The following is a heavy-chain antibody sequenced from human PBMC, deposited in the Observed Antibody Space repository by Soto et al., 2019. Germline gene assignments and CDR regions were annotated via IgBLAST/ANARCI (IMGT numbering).Heavy chain of an antibody. D-gene: IGHD3-22*01. V-gene: IGHV2-26*01. CDR1: GFSLSNARMG. CDR2: IFANDEE. Sequence: QVTLKESGPVLVKPTETLTLTCTVSGFSLSNARMGVSWIRQPPGKALEWLEHIFANDEETYNTSLRSRLTISRDPSKNQVVLTMTNMDPVDTATYYCARMGDYYDNAGDAFDLWGQGTRVTVSS. J-gene: IGHJ3*01. CDR3: ARMGDYYDNAGDAFDL.